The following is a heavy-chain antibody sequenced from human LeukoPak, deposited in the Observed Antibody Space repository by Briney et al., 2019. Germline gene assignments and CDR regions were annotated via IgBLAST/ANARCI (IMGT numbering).Heavy chain of an antibody. D-gene: IGHD6-13*01. J-gene: IGHJ4*02. V-gene: IGHV3-30*04. CDR3: AKDFSTSWASFDY. CDR2: ISYDGSKK. CDR1: GFTFSSYA. Sequence: GGSLRLSCAASGFTFSSYAMHWVRQAPGKGLEWMAFISYDGSKKYYADSVKGRFTISRDNSKTTLFLQMDSLRTEDTAVYYCAKDFSTSWASFDYWGQGTLVTVSS.